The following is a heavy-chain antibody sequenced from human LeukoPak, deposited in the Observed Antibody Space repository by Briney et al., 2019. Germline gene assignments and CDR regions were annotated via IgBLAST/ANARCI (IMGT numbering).Heavy chain of an antibody. V-gene: IGHV4-38-2*02. CDR1: GYSISSGYY. J-gene: IGHJ5*02. Sequence: PSETLSLTCTVSGYSISSGYYWGWIRQPPGKGLEWIGSIYHSGSTYYNPSLKSRVTISVDTSKNQFSLKLSSVTAADTAVYYCARLGVPDSSGYYWEFWFDPWGQGTLVTVSS. CDR2: IYHSGST. D-gene: IGHD3-22*01. CDR3: ARLGVPDSSGYYWEFWFDP.